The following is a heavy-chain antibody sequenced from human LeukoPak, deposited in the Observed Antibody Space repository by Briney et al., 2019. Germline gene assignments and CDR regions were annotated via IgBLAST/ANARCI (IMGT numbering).Heavy chain of an antibody. CDR3: ARDQRGAAGTGTFDP. CDR2: ISSSSSYI. D-gene: IGHD6-13*01. J-gene: IGHJ5*02. V-gene: IGHV3-21*01. CDR1: GFTFSSYS. Sequence: GGSLRLSCAASGFTFSSYSMIWVRQAPGKGLEWVSSISSSSSYIYYADPVKGRFTISRDNAKNSLYLQMNSLRAEDTAVYYCARDQRGAAGTGTFDPWGQGTLVTVSS.